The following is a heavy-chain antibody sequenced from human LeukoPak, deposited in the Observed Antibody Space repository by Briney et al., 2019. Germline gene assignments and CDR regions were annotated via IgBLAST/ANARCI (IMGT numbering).Heavy chain of an antibody. CDR2: IIPIFGTA. CDR1: GYTFTSYA. CDR3: ARSLGVAGPNDY. D-gene: IGHD6-19*01. Sequence: SVKVSCKASGYTFTSYAISWVRQAPGQGLEWMGGIIPIFGTANYAQKFQGRVTITADESTSTAYMELSSLRSEDTAVYYCARSLGVAGPNDYWGQGTLVTVSS. V-gene: IGHV1-69*13. J-gene: IGHJ4*02.